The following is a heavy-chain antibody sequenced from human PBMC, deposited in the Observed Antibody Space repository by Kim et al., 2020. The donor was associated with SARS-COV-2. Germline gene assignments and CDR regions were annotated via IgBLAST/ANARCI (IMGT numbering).Heavy chain of an antibody. CDR2: IYYSGST. CDR1: GGSISSSSYY. CDR3: ARPLSSWYIDY. Sequence: SETLSLTCTVSGGSISSSSYYWGWIRQPPGKGLEWIGSIYYSGSTYYNPSLKSRVTISVDTSKNQFSLKLSSVTAADTAVYYCARPLSSWYIDYWGQGTLVTVSS. J-gene: IGHJ4*02. V-gene: IGHV4-39*01. D-gene: IGHD6-13*01.